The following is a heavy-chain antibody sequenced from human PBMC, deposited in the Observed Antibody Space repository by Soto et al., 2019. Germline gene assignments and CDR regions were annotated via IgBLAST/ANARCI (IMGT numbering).Heavy chain of an antibody. V-gene: IGHV4-4*02. CDR1: GGSISSSNW. Sequence: PSETLSLTCAVSGGSISSSNWWSWVRQPPGKGLEWIGEIYHSGSTNYNPSLKSRVTISVDKSKNQFSLKLSSVTAADTAVYYCAQSYSYGYLYFDYWGQGTLVTVSS. CDR3: AQSYSYGYLYFDY. CDR2: IYHSGST. D-gene: IGHD5-18*01. J-gene: IGHJ4*02.